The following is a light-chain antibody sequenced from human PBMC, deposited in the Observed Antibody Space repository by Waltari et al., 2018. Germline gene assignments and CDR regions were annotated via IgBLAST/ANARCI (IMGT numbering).Light chain of an antibody. CDR3: KQNWGIPWT. J-gene: IGKJ1*01. CDR2: AAS. Sequence: DIQMTQSPSSLSASIGDRVTITCRASYAFTNSLAWYQQKPGKAPKLLLYAASRLESGVPSRLRGSGSGTDYTLTISSLQPEDFATYYGKQNWGIPWTFGQGTKVE. V-gene: IGKV1-NL1*01. CDR1: YAFTNS.